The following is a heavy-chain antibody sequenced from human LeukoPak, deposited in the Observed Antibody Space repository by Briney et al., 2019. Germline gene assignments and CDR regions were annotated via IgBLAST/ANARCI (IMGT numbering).Heavy chain of an antibody. CDR1: GFRVSTNY. CDR3: VREKNDIVLTSYYFDY. Sequence: GGSLRLSCAASGFRVSTNYLGWVRQAPGKGLEWVSVLYNSGDTYYADSVKGRFTISGYNAKNTVYLQMNSLRVEDTALYYCVREKNDIVLTSYYFDYWGQGTLVTVSS. CDR2: LYNSGDT. J-gene: IGHJ4*02. D-gene: IGHD5-12*01. V-gene: IGHV3-53*01.